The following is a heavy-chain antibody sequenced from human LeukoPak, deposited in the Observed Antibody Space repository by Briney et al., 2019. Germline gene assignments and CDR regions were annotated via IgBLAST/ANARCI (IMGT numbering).Heavy chain of an antibody. CDR1: GFTFSSYA. V-gene: IGHV3-30-3*01. D-gene: IGHD6-13*01. J-gene: IGHJ4*02. Sequence: GGSLRLSCAASGFTFSSYAMHWVRQAPGKGLEWVAVISYDGSNKYYADSVKGRFTISGDNSKNTLYLQMNSLRAEDTAVYYCARASWGRYGAAAGTVDYWGQGTLVTVSS. CDR3: ARASWGRYGAAAGTVDY. CDR2: ISYDGSNK.